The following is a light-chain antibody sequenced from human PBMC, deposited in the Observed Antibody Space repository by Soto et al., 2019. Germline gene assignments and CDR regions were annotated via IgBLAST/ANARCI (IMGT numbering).Light chain of an antibody. J-gene: IGKJ4*01. CDR1: KSISSY. CDR2: AAS. CDR3: QQSYSTPLT. V-gene: IGKV1-39*01. Sequence: DIQMTQSPSSLSASVGDRVTITCRASKSISSYLNWYQQKPGKAPKLLNYAASSLQSGVPSRFSGNGSGTDFTLTISSLQPEDFATYYCQQSYSTPLTFGGGTKVEIK.